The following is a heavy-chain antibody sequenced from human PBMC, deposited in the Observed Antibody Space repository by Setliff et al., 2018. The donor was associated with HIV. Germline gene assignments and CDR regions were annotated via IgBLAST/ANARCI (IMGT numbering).Heavy chain of an antibody. CDR2: ISVYNGKG. CDR3: GRGKHYNSGSPPLYDS. CDR1: SNTFINDV. V-gene: IGHV1-18*04. Sequence: ASVKVSCKASSNTFINDVFNWVRQAPGQGLEWMGWISVYNGKGNYAQKFQDRISMTTDTSTSTVYMELRSLVSDDTAVFYCGRGKHYNSGSPPLYDSWGQGTLVTVSS. J-gene: IGHJ4*02. D-gene: IGHD3-10*01.